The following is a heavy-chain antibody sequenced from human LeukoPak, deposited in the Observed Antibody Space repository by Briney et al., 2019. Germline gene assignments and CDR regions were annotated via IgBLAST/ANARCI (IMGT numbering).Heavy chain of an antibody. Sequence: SVKVSCKASGGTFSSYAISWVRQAPGQGLEWMGGIIPIFGTANYAQKFQGRVTITTDESTSTAYMELSSLRSEDTAVYYCAGSIAAHDAFDIWGQGTMVTVSS. CDR1: GGTFSSYA. V-gene: IGHV1-69*05. CDR2: IIPIFGTA. D-gene: IGHD6-13*01. J-gene: IGHJ3*02. CDR3: AGSIAAHDAFDI.